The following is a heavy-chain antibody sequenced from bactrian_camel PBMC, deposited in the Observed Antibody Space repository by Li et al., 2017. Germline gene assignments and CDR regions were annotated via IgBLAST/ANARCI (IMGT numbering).Heavy chain of an antibody. CDR3: AAGLDPNY. J-gene: IGHJ4*01. CDR2: IYSDGSNT. D-gene: IGHD1*01. CDR1: GFKQNTAF. V-gene: IGHV3S7*01. Sequence: HVQLVESGGGLVQAGGSLRLSCATSGFKQNTAFMRWVRQAPGKGLEWVSSIYSDGSNTNYADSVKGRFTISRDNAKNTVYLQMNSLKSEDSAVYYCAAGLDPNYWGQGTQVTVS.